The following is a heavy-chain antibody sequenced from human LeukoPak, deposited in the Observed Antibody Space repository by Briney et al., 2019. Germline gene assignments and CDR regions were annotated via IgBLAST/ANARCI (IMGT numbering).Heavy chain of an antibody. Sequence: PSETLSLTCTVSGRSISSYYWNWIRQPPGKGLEWIGYIYYSGSTNYTPSLKSRVTISVDTSKNHFSLKLTSVTAADTAVYYCARLDIVVVVAATRGKNWFDPWGQGTLVTVSS. V-gene: IGHV4-59*08. CDR2: IYYSGST. J-gene: IGHJ5*02. CDR1: GRSISSYY. CDR3: ARLDIVVVVAATRGKNWFDP. D-gene: IGHD2-15*01.